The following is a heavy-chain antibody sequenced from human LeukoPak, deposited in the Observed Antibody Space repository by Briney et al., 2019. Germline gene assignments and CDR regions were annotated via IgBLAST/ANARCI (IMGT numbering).Heavy chain of an antibody. CDR1: GYTFTSYD. CDR3: ARAKGYCSSTSCPRAYYYYYYGMDV. D-gene: IGHD2-2*01. Sequence: ASVKVSCKASGYTFTSYDINWVRQATGQGLEWMGWMNPNSGNTNYAQKLQGRVTMTTDTSTSTAYMELRSLRSDDTAVYYCARAKGYCSSTSCPRAYYYYYYGMDVWGQGTTVTVSS. CDR2: MNPNSGNT. J-gene: IGHJ6*02. V-gene: IGHV1-18*01.